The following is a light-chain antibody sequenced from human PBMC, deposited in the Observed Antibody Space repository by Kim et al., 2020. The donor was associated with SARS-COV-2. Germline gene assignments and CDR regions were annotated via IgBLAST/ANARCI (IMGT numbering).Light chain of an antibody. Sequence: APGMTATTTRGGDKIRSTRVPWYQQKPGQAPVLVMCYDGDRPAGIPERFSGANSGNTATLTISRVEAGDEADYYCQVWDSSSSHVVFGGGTQLTVL. CDR3: QVWDSSSSHVV. V-gene: IGLV3-21*04. CDR1: KIRSTR. J-gene: IGLJ2*01. CDR2: YDG.